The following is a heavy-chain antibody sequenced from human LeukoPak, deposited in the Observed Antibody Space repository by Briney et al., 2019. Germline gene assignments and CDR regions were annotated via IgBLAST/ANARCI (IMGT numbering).Heavy chain of an antibody. CDR1: GDSVSSNNAA. CDR3: ARYSGLGVPDY. V-gene: IGHV6-1*01. J-gene: IGHJ4*02. D-gene: IGHD2-21*01. Sequence: SQTLPLTCAISGDSVSSNNAAWYWIRQSPSRGLEWLGRTYRRSKWHYDYAVSVKGRITINPDTSKNQFSLQLNSVTPEDTAVYYCARYSGLGVPDYWGQGTLVTVSS. CDR2: TYRRSKWHY.